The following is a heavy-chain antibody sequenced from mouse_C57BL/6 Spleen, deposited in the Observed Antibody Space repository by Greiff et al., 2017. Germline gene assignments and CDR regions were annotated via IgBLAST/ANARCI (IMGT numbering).Heavy chain of an antibody. D-gene: IGHD1-1*01. CDR2: IHPNSGST. CDR3: GRRYYYSSNYQADY. CDR1: GYTFTSYW. J-gene: IGHJ2*01. V-gene: IGHV1-64*01. Sequence: QVQLQQPGAELVKPGASVKLSCKASGYTFTSYWMHWVKQRPGQGLEWIGMIHPNSGSTNYNEKFKSKATLTVDKSSSTAYMQLSSLTSEDFAVYYCGRRYYYSSNYQADYWGQGTTLTASS.